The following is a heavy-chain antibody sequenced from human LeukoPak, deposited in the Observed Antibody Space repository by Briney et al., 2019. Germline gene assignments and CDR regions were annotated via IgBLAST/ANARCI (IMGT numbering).Heavy chain of an antibody. CDR3: ARDGRGDSSSPGAFDI. D-gene: IGHD6-13*01. J-gene: IGHJ3*02. CDR1: GYSFTSYW. Sequence: KAGESLKISCKGSGYSFTSYWIGWVRQMPGKGLEWMGIIYPGDSDTRYSPSFQGQVTISADKSISTAYLQWSSLKASDTAMYYCARDGRGDSSSPGAFDIWGQGTMVTVSS. V-gene: IGHV5-51*01. CDR2: IYPGDSDT.